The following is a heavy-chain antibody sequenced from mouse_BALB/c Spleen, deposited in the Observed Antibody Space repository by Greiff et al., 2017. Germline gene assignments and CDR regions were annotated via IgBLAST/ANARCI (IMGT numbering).Heavy chain of an antibody. CDR3: ARGSAWFAY. V-gene: IGHV5-4*02. CDR2: ISDGGSYT. J-gene: IGHJ3*01. CDR1: GFTFRDYY. Sequence: EVKLVESGGGLVKPGGSLKLSCAASGFTFRDYYMYWVRQTPEKRLEWVATISDGGSYTYYPDSVKGRFTISRDNAKNNLYLQMSSLKSEDTAMYYCARGSAWFAYWGQGTLVTVSA.